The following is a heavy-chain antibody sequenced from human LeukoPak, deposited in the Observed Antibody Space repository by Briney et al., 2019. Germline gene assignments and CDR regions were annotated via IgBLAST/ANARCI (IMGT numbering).Heavy chain of an antibody. D-gene: IGHD4-23*01. CDR1: GFTFSSYA. V-gene: IGHV3-30-3*01. J-gene: IGHJ6*02. CDR3: AGAVALYYGMDV. Sequence: PGGSLRLSCAASGFTFSSYAMHWVRQAPGKGLEWVAVISYDGSNKYYADSVKGRFTISRDNSKNTLYLQMSSLRAEDTAVYYCAGAVALYYGMDVWGQGTTVTVSS. CDR2: ISYDGSNK.